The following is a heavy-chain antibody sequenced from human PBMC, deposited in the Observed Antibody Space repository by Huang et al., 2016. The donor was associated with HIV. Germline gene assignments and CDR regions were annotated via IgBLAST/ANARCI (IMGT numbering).Heavy chain of an antibody. D-gene: IGHD3-3*01. CDR2: ISSSGRTI. J-gene: IGHJ3*02. CDR3: ARNSIFGVVIGSANAFDI. CDR1: GFTFSDYY. V-gene: IGHV3-11*04. Sequence: QVQLVESGGGLVKPGGSLRLSCAASGFTFSDYYMSWIRQAPGKGLEWFSYISSSGRTIYYADPVKGRVTISRENAKKSLYLQMNSLRAEDTAVYYCARNSIFGVVIGSANAFDIWGQGTMVTVSS.